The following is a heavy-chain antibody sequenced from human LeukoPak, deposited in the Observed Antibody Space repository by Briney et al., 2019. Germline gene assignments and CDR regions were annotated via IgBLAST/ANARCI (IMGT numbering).Heavy chain of an antibody. CDR1: GYSFTSYW. D-gene: IGHD2-15*01. V-gene: IGHV5-51*01. J-gene: IGHJ4*02. CDR3: ARREDIVTGGFDY. CDR2: IYPGDSDT. Sequence: GESLKISCKGSGYSFTSYWIGWVRQMPGKGLEWMGIIYPGDSDTRYSPSFQGQVTISADKSISTAYLQWSSLKTSDTAMYYCARREDIVTGGFDYWGQGTLVTVSS.